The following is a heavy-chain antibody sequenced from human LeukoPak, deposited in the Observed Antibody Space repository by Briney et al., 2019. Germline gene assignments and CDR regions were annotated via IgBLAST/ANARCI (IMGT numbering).Heavy chain of an antibody. CDR2: IYYSGST. J-gene: IGHJ4*02. CDR1: GGSLSSYY. CDR3: ARDALSSSPLNYYDY. Sequence: PSQTLSLTCTVSGGSLSSYYGSWVRQPPGKGLEWIGYIYYSGSTNYNPSLTSRATISVDTSKNQFTLKLSSVTAADTAVYYCARDALSSSPLNYYDYRGQGTLITVSS. D-gene: IGHD6-13*01. V-gene: IGHV4-59*01.